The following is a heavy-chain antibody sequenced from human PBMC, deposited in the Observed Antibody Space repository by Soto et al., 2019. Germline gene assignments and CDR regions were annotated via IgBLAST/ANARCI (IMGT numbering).Heavy chain of an antibody. CDR1: GGSISTFY. CDR2: IYHTGSA. J-gene: IGHJ3*02. D-gene: IGHD1-7*01. V-gene: IGHV4-59*08. Sequence: QVQLQESGPGLVKPSETLSLTCTVSGGSISTFYWSWIRQPPGKGLEWIGYIYHTGSANYNPSLKGRVPRAIETSKNQCSLKMNSVSAADTAVYYCARPLTENWNYDDAFDIWGPGTMVTVSS. CDR3: ARPLTENWNYDDAFDI.